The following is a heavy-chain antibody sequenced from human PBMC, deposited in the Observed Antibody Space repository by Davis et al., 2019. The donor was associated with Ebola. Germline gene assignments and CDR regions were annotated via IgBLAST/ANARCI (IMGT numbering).Heavy chain of an antibody. D-gene: IGHD2/OR15-2a*01. CDR1: GFIFRNYV. CDR2: FGTSGDT. Sequence: GGSLRLSCETSGFIFRNYVMSWVRQAPGKGLEWVSTFGTSGDTYYADSVKGRFAISRDNSRGTLYLQMNSLRVEDTAIYYCVKDSSNIWFDIWGQGTLVTVSS. CDR3: VKDSSNIWFDI. J-gene: IGHJ3*02. V-gene: IGHV3-23*01.